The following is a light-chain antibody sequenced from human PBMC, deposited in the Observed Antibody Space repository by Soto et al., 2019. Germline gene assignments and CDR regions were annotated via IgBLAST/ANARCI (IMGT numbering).Light chain of an antibody. CDR2: RNN. J-gene: IGLJ1*01. V-gene: IGLV1-47*01. Sequence: QSVLTQPPSASGTPGQRVTISCSGSSSNIGSNYVYWYQQLPGTAPKLLIYRNNQRPSGVPDRFSGSKSGNSASLAISGLRSVDESDYYCAAWDDSLSGYVFRTGTKVTVL. CDR1: SSNIGSNY. CDR3: AAWDDSLSGYV.